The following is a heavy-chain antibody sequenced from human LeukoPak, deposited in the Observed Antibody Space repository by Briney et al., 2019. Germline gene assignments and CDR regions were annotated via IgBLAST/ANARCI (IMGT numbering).Heavy chain of an antibody. CDR3: ASWFGENDALDI. J-gene: IGHJ3*02. D-gene: IGHD3-10*01. CDR1: GYTLTSQY. CDR2: INPSGGST. Sequence: ASVKVSCKASGYTLTSQYVHWVRQAPGRGLGWMGIINPSGGSTRYAQKFQGRVTMTRDTSTSTVYMELKRLRSEDTAVYYCASWFGENDALDIWGQGTMVTVSS. V-gene: IGHV1-46*01.